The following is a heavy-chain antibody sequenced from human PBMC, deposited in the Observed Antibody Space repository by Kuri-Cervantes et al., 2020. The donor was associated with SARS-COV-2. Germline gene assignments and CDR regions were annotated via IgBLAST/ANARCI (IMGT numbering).Heavy chain of an antibody. CDR3: ARGGSYYYFDY. CDR2: ISAYNGNT. V-gene: IGHV1-18*01. Sequence: ASVKVSCKASGYTFTSYGISWVRQAPGQGLEWMGWISAYNGNTKYSQKFQGRVTITRDTSANIAYLELSSLRSEDTAVYYCARGGSYYYFDYWGQGTLVTVSS. J-gene: IGHJ4*02. D-gene: IGHD1-26*01. CDR1: GYTFTSYG.